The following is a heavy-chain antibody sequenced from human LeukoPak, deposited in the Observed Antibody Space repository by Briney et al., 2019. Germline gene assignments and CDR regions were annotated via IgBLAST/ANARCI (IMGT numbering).Heavy chain of an antibody. V-gene: IGHV3-66*01. CDR3: ARETTMVRPNWFDH. J-gene: IGHJ5*02. Sequence: GGSLRLSCAASGFTFSSNYMSWVRQAPGKGLEWVSVIYSSGSTYYADSLKSRFTITSDNSQNPLYIQMKSLRAEDKAVYYCARETTMVRPNWFDHWGQGTLVTVSS. D-gene: IGHD3-10*01. CDR1: GFTFSSNY. CDR2: IYSSGST.